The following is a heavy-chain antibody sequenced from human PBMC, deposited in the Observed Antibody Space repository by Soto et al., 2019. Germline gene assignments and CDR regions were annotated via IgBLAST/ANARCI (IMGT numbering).Heavy chain of an antibody. CDR1: GFTFRSYA. CDR3: ARDQGASYGLYYFDY. Sequence: GGSLRLSCAASGFTFRSYAMSWVRQAPGKGLEWVSAVSASGTGTYYSDSVKGRLTISRDNSKNTLYLQMSSLRAEDTALYYCARDQGASYGLYYFDYWGQGTLVTVSS. D-gene: IGHD5-18*01. CDR2: VSASGTGT. J-gene: IGHJ4*02. V-gene: IGHV3-23*01.